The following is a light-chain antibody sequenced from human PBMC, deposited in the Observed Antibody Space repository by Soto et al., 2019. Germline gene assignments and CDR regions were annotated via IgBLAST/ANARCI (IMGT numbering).Light chain of an antibody. CDR1: QSVSSY. J-gene: IGKJ5*01. CDR2: DAS. Sequence: EIVLAQSPATLSLSPGERATLSCRASQSVSSYLAWYQQKPGQAPRLLIYDASNRATGIPARFSGSGSGTVFTLTISSLEPEDFAVYYCQQRSNWPITFGQGTRL. V-gene: IGKV3-11*01. CDR3: QQRSNWPIT.